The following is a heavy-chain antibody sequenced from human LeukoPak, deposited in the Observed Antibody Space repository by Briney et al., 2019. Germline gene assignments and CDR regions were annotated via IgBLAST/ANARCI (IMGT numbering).Heavy chain of an antibody. V-gene: IGHV1-69*04. CDR2: IIPILGIA. D-gene: IGHD3-16*01. J-gene: IGHJ4*02. CDR3: ARDYRTLIWY. Sequence: ASVKVSCKASGGTFSSYAISWVRQAPGQGLEWMGRIIPILGIANYAQKFQGRVTMTRDTSTSTVYMELSSLRSEDTAVYYCARDYRTLIWYWGQGTLVTVSS. CDR1: GGTFSSYA.